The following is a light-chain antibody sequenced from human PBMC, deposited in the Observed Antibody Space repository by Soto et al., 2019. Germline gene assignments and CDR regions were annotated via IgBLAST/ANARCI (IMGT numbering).Light chain of an antibody. Sequence: EIVLKQSTGTLSLSPGERATLSCRASQSVSSSYLAWYQQKPGQAPRLLIYDASSRTSGIPDRFSGSGSGTDFTLNISRLEPEDFAVYYCQQYGSSPRTFGQGTKVEIK. J-gene: IGKJ1*01. CDR3: QQYGSSPRT. CDR1: QSVSSSY. CDR2: DAS. V-gene: IGKV3-20*01.